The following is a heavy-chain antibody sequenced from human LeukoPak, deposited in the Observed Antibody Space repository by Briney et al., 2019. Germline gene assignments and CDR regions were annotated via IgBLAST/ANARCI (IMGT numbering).Heavy chain of an antibody. D-gene: IGHD2-21*02. J-gene: IGHJ4*02. Sequence: SETLSLTCTVSGGSISSYYWSRIRQPPGKGLEWIGYIYYSGSTNYNPSLKSRVTISVDTSKNQFSLKLSSVTAADTAVYYCARVPQNGDPDYWGQGTLVTVSS. CDR3: ARVPQNGDPDY. V-gene: IGHV4-59*01. CDR1: GGSISSYY. CDR2: IYYSGST.